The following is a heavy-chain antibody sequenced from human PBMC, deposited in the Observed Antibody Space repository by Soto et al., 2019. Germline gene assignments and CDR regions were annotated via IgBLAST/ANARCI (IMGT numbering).Heavy chain of an antibody. Sequence: EVQLVESGGGLVQPGGSLRLTCAASGFTLSDYWMSWVRQAPGKGLEWVANVKKDGSDKYYVDSVKGRFTISRDNAKNSLYLQMKSLRAGDTAVYYCARGGGNFDPWGQGTLVTVSS. CDR1: GFTLSDYW. J-gene: IGHJ5*02. V-gene: IGHV3-7*04. CDR2: VKKDGSDK. CDR3: ARGGGNFDP. D-gene: IGHD3-16*01.